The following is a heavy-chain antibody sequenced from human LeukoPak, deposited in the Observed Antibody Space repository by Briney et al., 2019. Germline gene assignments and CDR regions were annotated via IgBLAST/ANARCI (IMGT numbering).Heavy chain of an antibody. V-gene: IGHV1-8*01. D-gene: IGHD3-16*01. CDR2: MNPKTGNT. Sequence: ASVKVSCKASGYTFSRYDINWVRQATGQGLEWMGWMNPKTGNTGYAQKFQGRVTMTRDTSEDTAYMELSSLRSEDTAMYYCARGPALHKNWVGGRWFDPWGQGTLVTVFS. CDR1: GYTFSRYD. J-gene: IGHJ5*02. CDR3: ARGPALHKNWVGGRWFDP.